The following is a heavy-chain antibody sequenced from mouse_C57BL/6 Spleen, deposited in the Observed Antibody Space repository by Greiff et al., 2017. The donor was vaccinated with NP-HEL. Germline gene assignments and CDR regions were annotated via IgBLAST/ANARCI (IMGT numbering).Heavy chain of an antibody. CDR1: GYTFTSYW. Sequence: VPLPPSGAELVKPGASVKMSCKASGYTFTSYWITWVKQRPGQGLEWIGDIYPGSGSTNYNEKFKSKATLTVDTSSSTAYMQLSSLTSEDSAVYYCARSGGAWFAYWGQGTLVTVSA. CDR2: IYPGSGST. V-gene: IGHV1-55*01. CDR3: ARSGGAWFAY. J-gene: IGHJ3*01.